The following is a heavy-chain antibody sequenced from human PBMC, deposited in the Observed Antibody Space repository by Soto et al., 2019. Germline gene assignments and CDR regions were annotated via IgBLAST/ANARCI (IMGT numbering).Heavy chain of an antibody. D-gene: IGHD3-3*01. V-gene: IGHV3-33*06. CDR2: IWYDGSNK. Sequence: QVQLVESGGGVVQPGRSLRLSCAASGFTFSSYGMHWVRQAPGKGLEWVAVIWYDGSNKYYADSVKGRFTISRDNSKNTLYLQMNSLRAEDTAVYYCAKDSDFWSGYYRGGPDYWGQGTLVTVSS. J-gene: IGHJ4*02. CDR1: GFTFSSYG. CDR3: AKDSDFWSGYYRGGPDY.